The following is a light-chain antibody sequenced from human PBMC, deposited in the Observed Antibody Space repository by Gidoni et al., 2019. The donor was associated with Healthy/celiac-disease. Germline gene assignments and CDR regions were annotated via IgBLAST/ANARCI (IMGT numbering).Light chain of an antibody. CDR2: DVS. J-gene: IGLJ2*01. V-gene: IGLV2-11*01. Sequence: QSALTQPRSVSGSPGQSFTISCTGTSSDVGGYNYVSCYQQHPGKAPKLMIYDVSKRPSGVPDRFSGSKSGNTASLTISGLQAEDEADYYCCSYAGSYTVFGGGTKLTVL. CDR1: SSDVGGYNY. CDR3: CSYAGSYTV.